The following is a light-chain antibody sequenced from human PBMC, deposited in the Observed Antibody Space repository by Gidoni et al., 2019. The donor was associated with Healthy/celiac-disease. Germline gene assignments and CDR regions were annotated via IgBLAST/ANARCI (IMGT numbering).Light chain of an antibody. V-gene: IGKV3-20*01. CDR2: GAS. J-gene: IGKJ2*01. CDR1: QSVSSRY. CDR3: QQYGSSPYT. Sequence: EIVLTQSPGTLSSSPGERATHSCTASQSVSSRYLSCYQQKPGQAPRLLIYGASSRATGIPDRFSGSGSGTDFTLTISILAPEDSAVYYFQQYGSSPYTFGQGTKLEIK.